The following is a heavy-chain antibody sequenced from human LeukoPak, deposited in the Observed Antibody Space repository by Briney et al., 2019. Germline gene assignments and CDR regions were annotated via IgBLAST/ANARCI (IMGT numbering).Heavy chain of an antibody. V-gene: IGHV1-69*13. CDR3: ARSRGIAAAGQMEGWESFDY. Sequence: GASVKVSCKASGYTFTSYAMHWVRQAPGQGLEWMGGIIPIFGTANYAQEFQGRVTITADESTSTAYMELSSLRSEDTAVYYCARSRGIAAAGQMEGWESFDYWGQGTLVTVSS. CDR2: IIPIFGTA. CDR1: GYTFTSYA. J-gene: IGHJ4*02. D-gene: IGHD6-13*01.